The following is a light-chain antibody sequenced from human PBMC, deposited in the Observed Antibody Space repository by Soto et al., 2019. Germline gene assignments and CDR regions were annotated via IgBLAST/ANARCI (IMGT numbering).Light chain of an antibody. Sequence: QSALTQPPSASGSPGQSVTISCTGTGSDVGDYNYVYWYQQHPGKAPKLMIYEVSKRPSGVPYRFSGSKSGNPASLTVSGLQAEDEANYYCSSYTGSAYVFGTGTKVTVL. CDR2: EVS. V-gene: IGLV2-8*01. J-gene: IGLJ1*01. CDR3: SSYTGSAYV. CDR1: GSDVGDYNY.